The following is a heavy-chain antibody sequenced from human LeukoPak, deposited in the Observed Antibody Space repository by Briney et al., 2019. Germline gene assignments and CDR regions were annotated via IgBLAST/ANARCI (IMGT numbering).Heavy chain of an antibody. CDR1: GYTFTTYY. Sequence: ASVKVSCKASGYTFTTYYVHWVRQAPGQGLEWMGIINPSGGSTTYAQKFRGRLTMTRDMSTSTVYMELSSLRSEDTAVYYCARGSRPVYNLLTGKRYFDYWGQGTLLTVSS. V-gene: IGHV1-46*01. CDR2: INPSGGST. CDR3: ARGSRPVYNLLTGKRYFDY. J-gene: IGHJ4*02. D-gene: IGHD3-9*01.